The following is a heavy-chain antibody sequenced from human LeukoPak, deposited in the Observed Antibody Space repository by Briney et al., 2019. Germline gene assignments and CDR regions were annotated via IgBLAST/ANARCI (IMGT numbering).Heavy chain of an antibody. CDR3: ARVDYDILTGSKVLDY. V-gene: IGHV4-59*01. CDR2: IYYSGST. D-gene: IGHD3-9*01. CDR1: GGSISSYY. Sequence: SETLSLTCTVPGGSISSYYWSWIRQPPGKGLEWIGYIYYSGSTNYNPSLKSRVTISVDTSKNQFSLKLSSVTAADTAVYYCARVDYDILTGSKVLDYWGQGTLVTVSS. J-gene: IGHJ4*02.